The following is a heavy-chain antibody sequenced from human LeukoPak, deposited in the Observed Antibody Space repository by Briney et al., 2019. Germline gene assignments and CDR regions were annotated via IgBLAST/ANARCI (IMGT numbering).Heavy chain of an antibody. CDR2: IFYSGGT. V-gene: IGHV4-59*08. CDR3: ARHPSAMTGFDP. CDR1: GVSISPYY. D-gene: IGHD2-2*01. Sequence: PSETLSLTCTISGVSISPYYWSWIRQPPGKGLEWIGYIFYSGGTNYNPSLKSRVTISVDSSKDQFSLTMSSVTAADTAVYYCARHPSAMTGFDPWGQGILVTVSS. J-gene: IGHJ5*02.